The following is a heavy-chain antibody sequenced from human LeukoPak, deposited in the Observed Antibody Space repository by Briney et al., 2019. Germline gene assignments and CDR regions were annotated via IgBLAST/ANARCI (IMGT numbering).Heavy chain of an antibody. CDR3: ARGHYLTTLHS. J-gene: IGHJ5*02. CDR2: INPKNGGT. D-gene: IGHD3-10*01. V-gene: IGHV1-2*02. CDR1: GYTFIDYY. Sequence: ASVTVSCKASGYTFIDYYIHWVRQAPGQGLQWVGWINPKNGGTNYAQNFQGRVTVASDTSISTVYMEVSRLTSDDMAVYYCARGHYLTTLHSWGQGTLVTVSS.